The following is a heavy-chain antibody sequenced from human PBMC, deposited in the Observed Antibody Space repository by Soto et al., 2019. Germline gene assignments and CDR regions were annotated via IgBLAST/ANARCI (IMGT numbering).Heavy chain of an antibody. CDR1: GGSFSGYY. J-gene: IGHJ4*02. D-gene: IGHD3-9*01. Sequence: SQTLSLTCAVYGGSFSGYYWSWIRQPPGKGLEWIGEINHSGSTNYNPSLKSRVTISVDTSKNQFSLKLSSVTGADTAVYYCARYPGRGRLVIMPNYYFDYWGQGTLVTVSS. V-gene: IGHV4-34*01. CDR3: ARYPGRGRLVIMPNYYFDY. CDR2: INHSGST.